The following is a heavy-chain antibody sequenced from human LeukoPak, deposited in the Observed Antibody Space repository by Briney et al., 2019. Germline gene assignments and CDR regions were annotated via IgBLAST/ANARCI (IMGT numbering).Heavy chain of an antibody. J-gene: IGHJ4*02. V-gene: IGHV4-59*01. CDR3: ARGRGGYSSSWYSGFDY. CDR2: IYYSGST. D-gene: IGHD6-13*01. Sequence: PSETLSVTCTVSGGSISRYYWSWSRQPPGEGLGWIGDIYYSGSTNYNPSVKSRVTISVDTSKNQFSLKLSSVTAADTAVYYCARGRGGYSSSWYSGFDYWGQGTLVTVSS. CDR1: GGSISRYY.